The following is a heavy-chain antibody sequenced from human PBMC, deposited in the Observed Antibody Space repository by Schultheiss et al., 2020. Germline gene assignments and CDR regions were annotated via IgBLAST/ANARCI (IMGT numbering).Heavy chain of an antibody. Sequence: GGSMRLSCTASGFTFSDYWMSWVRQAPGKGLEWVANIRQDGSEKYYVDSVKGRFTISRDNAKNSLYLQMNSLRVEDTAVYYCARYSSAYSTWGQGTLVTVSS. CDR2: IRQDGSEK. CDR3: ARYSSAYST. D-gene: IGHD6-25*01. J-gene: IGHJ5*02. CDR1: GFTFSDYW. V-gene: IGHV3-7*03.